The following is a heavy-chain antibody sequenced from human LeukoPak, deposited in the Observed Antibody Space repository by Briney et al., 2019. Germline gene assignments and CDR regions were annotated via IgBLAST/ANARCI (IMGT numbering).Heavy chain of an antibody. V-gene: IGHV3-9*01. CDR3: ARVRWYSSGRFDY. Sequence: PGGSLRLSCAASGFTFSSYAMSWVRQAPGKGLEWVSGISWNSGSIGYADSVKGRFTISRDNAKNSLYLQMNSLRAEDTALYYCARVRWYSSGRFDYWGQGTLVTVSS. CDR1: GFTFSSYA. CDR2: ISWNSGSI. J-gene: IGHJ4*02. D-gene: IGHD6-19*01.